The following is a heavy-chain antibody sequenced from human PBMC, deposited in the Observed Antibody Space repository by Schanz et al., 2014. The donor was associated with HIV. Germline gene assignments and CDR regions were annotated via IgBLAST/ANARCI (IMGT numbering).Heavy chain of an antibody. CDR2: ISHSGST. J-gene: IGHJ5*02. Sequence: QVQLQQSGAGLLKPSETLSLTCAVNGGSFSGYYWSWVRQPPGKGLEWIGEISHSGSTNYNPSLRSRVTMPVDTSKNQFSVKLKSVSAADTAVYFCARGGILLLRGVSNWFDPWGQGTLVTVSS. CDR1: GGSFSGYY. V-gene: IGHV4-34*02. CDR3: ARGGILLLRGVSNWFDP. D-gene: IGHD3-10*01.